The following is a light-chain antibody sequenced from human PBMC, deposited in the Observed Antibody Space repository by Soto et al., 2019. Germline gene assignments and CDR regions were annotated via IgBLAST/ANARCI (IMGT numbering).Light chain of an antibody. J-gene: IGKJ5*01. Sequence: DIQMTQSPSSLSASVGARVTITCQASQDISNYLNWYQQKPGKAPKLLIYDASNLETGVTSRFSGRGSGTDFTFTISSLQPEDIATYYCQQYDNPSITFGQGTRLEIK. V-gene: IGKV1-33*01. CDR1: QDISNY. CDR2: DAS. CDR3: QQYDNPSIT.